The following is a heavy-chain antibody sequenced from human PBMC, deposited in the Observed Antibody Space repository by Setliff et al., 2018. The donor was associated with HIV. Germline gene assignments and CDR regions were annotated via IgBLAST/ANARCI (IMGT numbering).Heavy chain of an antibody. CDR3: ARRGRTGNSYVLHWFDP. V-gene: IGHV4-4*02. J-gene: IGHJ5*02. Sequence: SETLSLTCAVSGGSISSRNWWSWVRQPPGKGLEWIGEIYHSGSTHYNPSLQSRVTISVDTSKNQFSLSLTSVTAADTAVYFCARRGRTGNSYVLHWFDPWGQGTLVTVSS. CDR1: GGSISSRNW. CDR2: IYHSGST. D-gene: IGHD5-18*01.